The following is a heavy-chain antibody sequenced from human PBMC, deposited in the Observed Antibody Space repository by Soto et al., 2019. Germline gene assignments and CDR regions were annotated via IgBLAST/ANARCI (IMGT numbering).Heavy chain of an antibody. CDR1: GGSFSGYY. CDR3: ARGRRKNDYIWGSYLTGVWLDP. Sequence: QVQLQQWGAGLLKPSETLSLTCAVYGGSFSGYYWSWLRQPPGKGLEWIGEINHSGSTNYNPSLKGRVTVSVDTSKNQFSLKLSSVTAADTAVYYCARGRRKNDYIWGSYLTGVWLDPWGQGTLVTVSS. V-gene: IGHV4-34*01. J-gene: IGHJ5*02. D-gene: IGHD3-16*02. CDR2: INHSGST.